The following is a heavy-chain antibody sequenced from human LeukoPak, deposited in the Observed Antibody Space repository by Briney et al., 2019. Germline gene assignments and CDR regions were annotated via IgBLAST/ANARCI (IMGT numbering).Heavy chain of an antibody. J-gene: IGHJ3*02. CDR3: ASLIAAALRDAFDI. Sequence: SETLSLTCTVSGGSISSSSYYWGWIRQPPGKGLEWIGSIYYSGSTYYNPSLKSRVTISVDTSKNQFSLKLSSLTAADTAVYYCASLIAAALRDAFDIWGQGTMVTVSS. CDR1: GGSISSSSYY. V-gene: IGHV4-39*01. CDR2: IYYSGST. D-gene: IGHD6-13*01.